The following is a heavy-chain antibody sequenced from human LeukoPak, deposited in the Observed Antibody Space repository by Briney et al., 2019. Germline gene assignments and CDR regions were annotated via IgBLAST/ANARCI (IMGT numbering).Heavy chain of an antibody. J-gene: IGHJ4*02. CDR1: GYSFTSYW. D-gene: IGHD4-17*01. CDR3: ARRSARVKYDYGDYAY. Sequence: GESLKISCKGSGYSFTSYWIGWVRQMPGKGLEWMGIIYPGDSDTRYSPSFQGQVTFSADKSISTAYLQWSSLKASDTAMYYCARRSARVKYDYGDYAYWGQGTLVTVSS. CDR2: IYPGDSDT. V-gene: IGHV5-51*01.